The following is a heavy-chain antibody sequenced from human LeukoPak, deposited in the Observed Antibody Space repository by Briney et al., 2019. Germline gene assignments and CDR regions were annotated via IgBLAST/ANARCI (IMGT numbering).Heavy chain of an antibody. Sequence: PGRSLRLSCAAYGFTFSIYGMHWVRQAPGKGLEWVAVISYDGSNKYYADSVKGRFTISRDNSKNTLYLQMNSLRAEDTAVYYCANEIVVVPAAPREYYGMDVWGQGTTVTVSS. CDR3: ANEIVVVPAAPREYYGMDV. V-gene: IGHV3-30*18. CDR1: GFTFSIYG. CDR2: ISYDGSNK. D-gene: IGHD2-2*01. J-gene: IGHJ6*02.